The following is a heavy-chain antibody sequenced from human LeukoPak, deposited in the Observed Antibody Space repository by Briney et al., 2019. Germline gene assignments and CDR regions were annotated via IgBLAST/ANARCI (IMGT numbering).Heavy chain of an antibody. V-gene: IGHV4-30-4*01. J-gene: IGHJ6*02. CDR3: ARDSVYCSSTSCYYYGMDV. Sequence: RSQTLSLTCTVSGGSISSGDYYWSWIRQPPGKGLAWIGYIYYSGSTYYNPSLKSRVTISVDTSKNQFSLKLSSVTAADTAVYYCARDSVYCSSTSCYYYGMDVWGQGTTVTVSS. CDR1: GGSISSGDYY. D-gene: IGHD2-2*01. CDR2: IYYSGST.